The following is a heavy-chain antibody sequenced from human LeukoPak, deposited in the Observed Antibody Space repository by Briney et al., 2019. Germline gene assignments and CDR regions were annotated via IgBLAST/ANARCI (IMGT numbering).Heavy chain of an antibody. Sequence: GGSLRLSCTSSGFTFSSYAMSWVRQAPGKGLHWVSSISDSGSTTNYADSVKGRFTISRDNSKNTLSLHMNSLRVEDTAIYYCAKEALTTVTTLADYWGQGTPVTVSS. CDR3: AKEALTTVTTLADY. J-gene: IGHJ4*02. V-gene: IGHV3-23*01. CDR2: ISDSGSTT. D-gene: IGHD4-17*01. CDR1: GFTFSSYA.